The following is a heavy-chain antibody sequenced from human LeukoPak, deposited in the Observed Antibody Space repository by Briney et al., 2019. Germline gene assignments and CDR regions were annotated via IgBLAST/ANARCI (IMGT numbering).Heavy chain of an antibody. CDR1: GGTFSSYT. D-gene: IGHD4-23*01. Sequence: SSVKVSYKASGGTFSSYTISWVRQAPGQGLEWMARIIPILGIANYAQKFQGRATITTDKSTSTAYMELSSLRSEDTAVYYCATRGSYGGPNLDYWGQGTLVTVSS. V-gene: IGHV1-69*02. CDR2: IIPILGIA. J-gene: IGHJ4*02. CDR3: ATRGSYGGPNLDY.